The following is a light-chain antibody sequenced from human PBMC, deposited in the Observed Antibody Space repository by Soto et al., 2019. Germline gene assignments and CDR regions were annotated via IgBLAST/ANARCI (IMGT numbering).Light chain of an antibody. CDR1: QTISSW. CDR2: KAS. Sequence: DIQMTQSLSTLSGSVGDRVTITCRARQTISSWLAWYQQKPGKAPNLLIYKASTLNSGVPSRFSGSGTATEFTLTISSLKPDDFATYNCQHENSYSEAFGQGTKVELK. J-gene: IGKJ1*01. V-gene: IGKV1-5*03. CDR3: QHENSYSEA.